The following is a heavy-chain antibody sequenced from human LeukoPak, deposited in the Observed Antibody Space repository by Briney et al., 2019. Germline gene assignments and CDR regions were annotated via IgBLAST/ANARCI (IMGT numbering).Heavy chain of an antibody. Sequence: SETLSLTCTVSGGSISSAAYYWGWVRQPPGKGLAWIGSIYYTGTTYYIPSLQTRATLSFDTSKNQFSLKLTSVTAADTAVYFCARRPIAAGNNWFDPWGQGTLVTVSS. CDR2: IYYTGTT. D-gene: IGHD6-13*01. CDR3: ARRPIAAGNNWFDP. V-gene: IGHV4-39*01. CDR1: GGSISSAAYY. J-gene: IGHJ5*02.